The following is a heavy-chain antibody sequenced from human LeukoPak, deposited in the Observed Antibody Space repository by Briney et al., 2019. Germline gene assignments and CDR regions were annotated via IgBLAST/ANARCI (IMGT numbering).Heavy chain of an antibody. CDR2: IITILGIA. V-gene: IGHV1-69*02. J-gene: IGHJ4*02. CDR3: ARLNCSSTSCPMYFDY. CDR1: AGTFSSYS. Sequence: SVKVSCKASAGTFSSYSISWVRQAPGQGLEWMGRIITILGIANYAQKFQGTVTVTADKSTSTAYMELSSLRSEDTAVYYCARLNCSSTSCPMYFDYWGKGTLVTVSS. D-gene: IGHD2-2*01.